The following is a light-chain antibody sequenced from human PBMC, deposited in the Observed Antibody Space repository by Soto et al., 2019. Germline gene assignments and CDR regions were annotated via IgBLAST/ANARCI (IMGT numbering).Light chain of an antibody. Sequence: DIQMTQSPSSLSASVGDRVTITCRASQSISSYLNWYQQKPGKAPKFLIYAASSLQSGVPSRFSGSGSGTDFTLTISSLQPEDFATYYCQQSYSTPGFGPGTKVDIK. J-gene: IGKJ3*01. CDR2: AAS. V-gene: IGKV1-39*01. CDR1: QSISSY. CDR3: QQSYSTPG.